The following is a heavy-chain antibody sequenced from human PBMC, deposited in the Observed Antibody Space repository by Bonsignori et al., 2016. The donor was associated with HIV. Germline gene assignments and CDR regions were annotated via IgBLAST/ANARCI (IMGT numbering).Heavy chain of an antibody. CDR2: INHSGST. CDR3: ARRRPLAYFDY. Sequence: VRQMPGKGLEWIGEINHSGSTNYNPSLKSRVTISVDTSKNQFSLKLTSVTAADTAVYYCARRRPLAYFDYWGQGTLVTVSS. V-gene: IGHV4-34*01. J-gene: IGHJ4*02.